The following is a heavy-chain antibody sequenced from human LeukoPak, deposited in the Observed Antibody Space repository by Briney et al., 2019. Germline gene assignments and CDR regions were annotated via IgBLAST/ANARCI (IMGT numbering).Heavy chain of an antibody. CDR3: ARYPLTDILTGRGSTNRYYYYYGMDV. V-gene: IGHV3-23*01. CDR2: ISGSGGST. D-gene: IGHD3-9*01. Sequence: GGSLRLSCAASGFTFSSYAMSWVRQAPGKGLEWVSAISGSGGSTYYADSVKGRFTISRDNSKTTLYLQMNSLRAEDTAVYYGARYPLTDILTGRGSTNRYYYYYGMDVWGQETTVTVSS. J-gene: IGHJ6*02. CDR1: GFTFSSYA.